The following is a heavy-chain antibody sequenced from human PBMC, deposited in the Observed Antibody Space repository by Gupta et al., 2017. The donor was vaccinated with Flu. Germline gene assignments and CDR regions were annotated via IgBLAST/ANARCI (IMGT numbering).Heavy chain of an antibody. Sequence: EVQLLESGGDLVQPGGSLRLSCAASGFTLKNYAMAWVRQAPGSGLQWVSANNGAGDYTWYADSGKGRFTISRDNSNNTLFLQMNSLRGDDSAVYYCAKQMYDRYLSVSADFWGQGTRVTVS. J-gene: IGHJ4*02. CDR3: AKQMYDRYLSVSADF. CDR1: GFTLKNYA. CDR2: NNGAGDYT. D-gene: IGHD3-22*01. V-gene: IGHV3-23*01.